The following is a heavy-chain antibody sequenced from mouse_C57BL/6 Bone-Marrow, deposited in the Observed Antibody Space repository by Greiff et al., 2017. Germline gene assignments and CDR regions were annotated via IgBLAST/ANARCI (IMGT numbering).Heavy chain of an antibody. Sequence: QVQLQQSGAELVKPGASVKLSCKASGYTFTSYWMHWVKQRPGQGLEWIGMIHPNSGSTKYNEKFKSKATLTVDKSSSTAYMQLSSLTSEDAAVYYCPRKLRLPFDYWGQGTTLTVSS. V-gene: IGHV1-64*01. CDR1: GYTFTSYW. J-gene: IGHJ2*01. CDR2: IHPNSGST. D-gene: IGHD3-2*02. CDR3: PRKLRLPFDY.